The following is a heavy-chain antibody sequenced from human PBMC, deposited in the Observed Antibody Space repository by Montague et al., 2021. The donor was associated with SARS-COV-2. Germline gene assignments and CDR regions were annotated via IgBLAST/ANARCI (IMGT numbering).Heavy chain of an antibody. D-gene: IGHD2-8*01. Sequence: SETLSLTCTVSGGSISGYYWSWIRQSPGKGLEWIGYIYYSGSNKYNTXXXSGVTVSVDRSKNQVSLKLRSVTPADTAVYYCARLLRSCSNGVCRTYYYYAMDVWGQGTTVTVSS. CDR1: GGSISGYY. V-gene: IGHV4-59*01. J-gene: IGHJ6*02. CDR3: ARLLRSCSNGVCRTYYYYAMDV. CDR2: IYYSGSN.